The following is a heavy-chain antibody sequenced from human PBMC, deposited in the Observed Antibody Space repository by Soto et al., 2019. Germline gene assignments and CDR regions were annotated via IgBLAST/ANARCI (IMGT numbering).Heavy chain of an antibody. V-gene: IGHV3-49*03. CDR3: TRGVTEEYYYYGMDV. Sequence: GGSLRLSCTASGFTFGDYAMSWFRQAPGKGLEWVGFIRSKAYGGTTEYAASVKGRITISRDDSKSIAYLQMNSLKTEDTAVYYCTRGVTEEYYYYGMDVWGQGTTVTVSS. CDR1: GFTFGDYA. D-gene: IGHD2-21*02. J-gene: IGHJ6*02. CDR2: IRSKAYGGTT.